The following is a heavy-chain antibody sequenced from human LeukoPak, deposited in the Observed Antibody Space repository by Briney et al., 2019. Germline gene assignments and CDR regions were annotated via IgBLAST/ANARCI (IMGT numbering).Heavy chain of an antibody. V-gene: IGHV3-11*04. CDR1: GFTFIDFY. CDR3: ARGPRYNWNSNYFPFDY. D-gene: IGHD1-7*01. J-gene: IGHJ4*02. Sequence: PGGSLRLSCAASGFTFIDFYMSWFRQAPGKGLEWVSYISDSGSAISHADSVKGRFTISRDNAKNSLYLQMNSLRVEDTAVYYCARGPRYNWNSNYFPFDYWGQGTLVTVSS. CDR2: ISDSGSAI.